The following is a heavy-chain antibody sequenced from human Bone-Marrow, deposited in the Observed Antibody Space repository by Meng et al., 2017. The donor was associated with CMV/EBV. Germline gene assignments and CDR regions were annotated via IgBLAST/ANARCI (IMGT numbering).Heavy chain of an antibody. CDR2: IIPILGIA. V-gene: IGHV1-69*10. CDR1: GGTFSSYA. J-gene: IGHJ4*02. Sequence: SVKVSCKASGGTFSSYAISWVRQAPGQGLEWMGGIIPILGIANYAQKFQGRVTITADKSTSTAYMELNSLRSEDTAVYYCARGFGVVTAYFDYWGQGTLVTVSS. D-gene: IGHD3-3*01. CDR3: ARGFGVVTAYFDY.